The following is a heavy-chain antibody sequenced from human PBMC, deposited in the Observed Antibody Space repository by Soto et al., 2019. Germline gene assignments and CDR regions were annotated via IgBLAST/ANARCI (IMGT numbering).Heavy chain of an antibody. CDR2: IYYSGNT. D-gene: IGHD3-10*01. CDR1: GGSVSSGGYY. CDR3: ARAMVRGVIILGY. J-gene: IGHJ4*02. Sequence: SETLSLTCTVSGGSVSSGGYYWSWIRQHPGKGLEWIGYIYYSGNTFYNPSLKSRVTISVDTSKNQFSLKLSSVTAADTAVYYCARAMVRGVIILGYWGQGTLVTVSS. V-gene: IGHV4-31*03.